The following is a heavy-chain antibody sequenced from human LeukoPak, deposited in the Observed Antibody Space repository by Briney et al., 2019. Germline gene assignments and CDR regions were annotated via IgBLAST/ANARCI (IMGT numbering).Heavy chain of an antibody. J-gene: IGHJ4*02. D-gene: IGHD3-3*01. CDR1: GFTFSSNG. V-gene: IGHV3-30*18. CDR3: AKEEYYDFFVY. CDR2: IPYDGSNK. Sequence: PGRSLRLSCAASGFTFSSNGMHWVRQAPGKGLEWGAVIPYDGSNKYYADSVKGRFTISRDNHKNTLYLQMNSLRTEDTAVYYCAKEEYYDFFVYWGQGTMVTVSS.